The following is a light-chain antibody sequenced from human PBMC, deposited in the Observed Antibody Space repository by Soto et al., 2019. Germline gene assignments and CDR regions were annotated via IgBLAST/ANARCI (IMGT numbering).Light chain of an antibody. CDR3: QQYGTSGT. CDR1: QSVNNN. V-gene: IGKV3-15*01. CDR2: GAS. J-gene: IGKJ1*01. Sequence: EIVLTQSPATLSVSPGDSATLSCRASQSVNNNFAWYQQTLGQAPRVLIYGASTTATGIPARFTGSGSGTEFITTISRLEPEYSAVYYCQQYGTSGTFGQGTKVDIK.